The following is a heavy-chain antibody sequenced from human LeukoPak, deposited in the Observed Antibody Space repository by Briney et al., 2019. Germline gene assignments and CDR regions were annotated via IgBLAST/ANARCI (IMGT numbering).Heavy chain of an antibody. CDR2: IYYSGST. CDR1: GGSISSYY. CDR3: ARGYRGYYFDY. J-gene: IGHJ4*02. Sequence: PSETLSLTCTVSGGSISSYYWSWTRQPPGKGLEWIGYIYYSGSTNYNPSLKSRVTISVDTSKNQFSLKLSSVTAADTAVYYCARGYRGYYFDYWGQGTLVTVSS. D-gene: IGHD5-18*01. V-gene: IGHV4-59*01.